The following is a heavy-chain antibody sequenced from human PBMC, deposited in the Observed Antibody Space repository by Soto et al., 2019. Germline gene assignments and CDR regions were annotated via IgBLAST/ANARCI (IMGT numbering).Heavy chain of an antibody. J-gene: IGHJ4*02. V-gene: IGHV1-3*01. CDR2: INAGNGNT. Sequence: ASVKVSCKASGYTFTSYAMHWVRQAPGQRLEWMGWINAGNGNTKYSQKFQGRVTITRDTSASTAYMELSSLRSEDTAVYYCARDISIAHETALNTFWGQGTLVTVSS. CDR3: ARDISIAHETALNTF. D-gene: IGHD3-3*02. CDR1: GYTFTSYA.